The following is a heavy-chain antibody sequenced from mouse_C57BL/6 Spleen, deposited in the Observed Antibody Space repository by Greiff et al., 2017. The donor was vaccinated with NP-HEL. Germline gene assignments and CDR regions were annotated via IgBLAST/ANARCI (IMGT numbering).Heavy chain of an antibody. J-gene: IGHJ2*01. CDR2: IRNKANGYTT. V-gene: IGHV7-3*01. Sequence: EVQLQQSGGGLVQPGGSLSLSCAASGFTFTDYYMSWVRQPPGKALEWLGFIRNKANGYTTEYSASVKGRFTISRDNSQSILYLQMNALGAEDSATYYCARSNFFDDWGQGTTLTVSS. CDR1: GFTFTDYY. CDR3: ARSNFFDD.